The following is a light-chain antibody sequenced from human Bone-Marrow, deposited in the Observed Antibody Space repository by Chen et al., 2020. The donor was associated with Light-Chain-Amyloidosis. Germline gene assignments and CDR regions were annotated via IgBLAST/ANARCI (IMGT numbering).Light chain of an antibody. CDR1: SSDVGGDNH. J-gene: IGLJ1*01. Sequence: QSALTQPASVSGSPGPSITISCTGTSSDVGGDNHVSWYQQHPDKAPKLMIYEVTNLPSWVPDRFSGSKSDNTASLTISGLQTEDEADYFCSSYTITNTLVFGSGTRVTVL. CDR2: EVT. CDR3: SSYTITNTLV. V-gene: IGLV2-14*01.